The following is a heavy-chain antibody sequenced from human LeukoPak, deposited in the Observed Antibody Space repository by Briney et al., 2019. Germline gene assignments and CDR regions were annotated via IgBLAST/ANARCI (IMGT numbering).Heavy chain of an antibody. D-gene: IGHD5-18*01. CDR2: IYDSWNT. CDR3: ARDQIGYGLDY. CDR1: SGSINNHY. Sequence: PSETLPLTCIVSSGSINNHYWSWIRQPPGKRREGIGYIYDSWNTNYNPSLQSRVTISIDASRNQFSLNLTSVTAADTAVYYCARDQIGYGLDYWGQGTLVTVSS. J-gene: IGHJ4*02. V-gene: IGHV4-59*11.